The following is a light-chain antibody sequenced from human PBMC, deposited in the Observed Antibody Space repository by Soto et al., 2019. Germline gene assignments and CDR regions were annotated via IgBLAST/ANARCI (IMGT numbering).Light chain of an antibody. CDR2: GNS. V-gene: IGLV1-40*01. CDR3: QSYDSSLSVL. CDR1: ISNIGARYS. J-gene: IGLJ1*01. Sequence: QSVLTQPPSVTGAPGQRVTISCTGHISNIGARYSVHWYQQFPGRAPILLIYGNSNRPSGVPDRFSGSKSGTSASLAITGLQADDEADYYCQSYDSSLSVLFGTGTKVTVL.